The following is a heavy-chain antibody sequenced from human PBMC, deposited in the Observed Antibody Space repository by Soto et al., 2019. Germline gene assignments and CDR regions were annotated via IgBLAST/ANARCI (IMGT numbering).Heavy chain of an antibody. Sequence: PGGSLRLSCAASGFTFSSYSMNWVRQAPGKGLEWVSSISSSSSYIYYADSVKGRFTTSRDNSKNTLYLQMNSLRAEDTAVYYCAKISIAAAGTGPLDYWGQGTLVTVSS. D-gene: IGHD6-13*01. V-gene: IGHV3-21*01. CDR3: AKISIAAAGTGPLDY. CDR1: GFTFSSYS. CDR2: ISSSSSYI. J-gene: IGHJ4*02.